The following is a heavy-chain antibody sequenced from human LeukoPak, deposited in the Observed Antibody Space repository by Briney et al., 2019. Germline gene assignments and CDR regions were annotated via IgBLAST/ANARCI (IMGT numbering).Heavy chain of an antibody. J-gene: IGHJ6*03. V-gene: IGHV4-59*01. Sequence: SETLSLTCTVSGGSIRSNYWSWIRQPPGKGLEWIGYMYYSGSTNYNPSLKSRVTISVDTSKNQFSLKLSSVTAADTAVYYCARGGLSYYYMDVWGIGTTVTVSS. CDR2: MYYSGST. CDR3: ARGGLSYYYMDV. CDR1: GGSIRSNY.